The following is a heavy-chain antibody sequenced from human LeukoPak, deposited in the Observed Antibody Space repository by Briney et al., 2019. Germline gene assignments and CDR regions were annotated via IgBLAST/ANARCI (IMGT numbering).Heavy chain of an antibody. D-gene: IGHD6-13*01. J-gene: IGHJ4*02. CDR2: IKQDGSER. CDR3: ARERGYSSSWYGGLEY. CDR1: GFTFSNYW. Sequence: GGSLRLSCAASGFTFSNYWMSWVRQAPGKGLEWVANIKQDGSERYYVDSVKGRFSISRDNAKKSLYLQMNSLRAEDSAVYYCARERGYSSSWYGGLEYWGQGTLVTVSS. V-gene: IGHV3-7*01.